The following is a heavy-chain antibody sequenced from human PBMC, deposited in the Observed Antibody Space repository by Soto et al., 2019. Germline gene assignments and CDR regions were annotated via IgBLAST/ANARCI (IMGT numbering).Heavy chain of an antibody. CDR1: GFTFSSYS. J-gene: IGHJ3*02. Sequence: EVQLVESGGSLVKPGGSLRLSCAASGFTFSSYSMNWVRQAPGKGLEWVSSISSSSSYIYYADPVKGRFTISRDNAENSLYLQMNSLRAEDTAVYYCARAYGDYVSFDMWGQGTMVTVSS. V-gene: IGHV3-21*01. D-gene: IGHD4-17*01. CDR3: ARAYGDYVSFDM. CDR2: ISSSSSYI.